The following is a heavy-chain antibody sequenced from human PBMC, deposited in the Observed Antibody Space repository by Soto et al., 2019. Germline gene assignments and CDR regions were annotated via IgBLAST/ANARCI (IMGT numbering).Heavy chain of an antibody. J-gene: IGHJ4*02. D-gene: IGHD3-10*01. V-gene: IGHV4-39*01. CDR3: ARAQGSGFLVS. Sequence: SETLSLTCTVSGGSIGSGPYSWGWIRQPPGEGLEWIGTFHYNENTYFNPSLKSRVTISVDTSKNQFSLKLSSVTVADTAVYYCARAQGSGFLVSWGQGTLVTVSS. CDR2: FHYNENT. CDR1: GGSIGSGPYS.